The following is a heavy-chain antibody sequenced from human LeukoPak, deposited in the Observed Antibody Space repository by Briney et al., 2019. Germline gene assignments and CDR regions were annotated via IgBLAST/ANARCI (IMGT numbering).Heavy chain of an antibody. V-gene: IGHV4-4*02. CDR1: GDSFSRSNW. D-gene: IGHD2-2*01. CDR2: IYHTGNS. CDR3: ARDVQGAYCSSTSCYNWFDP. Sequence: SGTLSLTCAVSGDSFSRSNWWSWVRQPPGKGLEWIGEIYHTGNSNYNPSLKSRVTISVDTSKNQFSLKLSSVTAADTAVYYCARDVQGAYCSSTSCYNWFDPWGQGTLVTVSS. J-gene: IGHJ5*02.